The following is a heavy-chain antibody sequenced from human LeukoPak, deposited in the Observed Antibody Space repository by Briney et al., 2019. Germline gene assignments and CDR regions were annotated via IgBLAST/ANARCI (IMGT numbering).Heavy chain of an antibody. CDR3: ARVAGTAFDY. CDR1: GGTFSSYA. Sequence: SVKVSCKASGGTFSSYAISWVRQAPGQGLEWMGRIIPIFGTANYAQKFQGRVTMTTDTSTTTAYMELRSLRSDDTAVYYCARVAGTAFDYWGQGTLVTVSS. CDR2: IIPIFGTA. D-gene: IGHD1-7*01. J-gene: IGHJ4*02. V-gene: IGHV1-69*05.